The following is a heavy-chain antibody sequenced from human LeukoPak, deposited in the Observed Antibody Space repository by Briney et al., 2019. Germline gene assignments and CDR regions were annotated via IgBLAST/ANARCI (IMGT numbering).Heavy chain of an antibody. D-gene: IGHD5-24*01. J-gene: IGHJ4*02. Sequence: SETLSLTCTVSGGSISSSSYYWGWLRQPPGKGLEWIGSIYHSGSTYYNPSLKSRVTISVDTSKNQFSLKLSSVTAADTAVYYCARIVRDGYNPGGVYWGKGTLVTVSS. CDR2: IYHSGST. V-gene: IGHV4-39*07. CDR3: ARIVRDGYNPGGVY. CDR1: GGSISSSSYY.